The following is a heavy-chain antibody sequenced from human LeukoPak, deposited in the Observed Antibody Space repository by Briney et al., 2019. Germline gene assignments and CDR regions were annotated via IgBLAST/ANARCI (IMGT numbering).Heavy chain of an antibody. CDR3: VRHSSGWGNFDY. Sequence: SETLSLTCSVSSGSISSNYYWAWIRQPPGKGLEWIGSIYHSGTTYYNPSLKSRVTISVDTSKNQFSLKLSSVTTADTAVYYCVRHSSGWGNFDYWGQGTLVTVSS. V-gene: IGHV4-39*01. CDR2: IYHSGTT. CDR1: SGSISSNYY. J-gene: IGHJ4*02. D-gene: IGHD6-25*01.